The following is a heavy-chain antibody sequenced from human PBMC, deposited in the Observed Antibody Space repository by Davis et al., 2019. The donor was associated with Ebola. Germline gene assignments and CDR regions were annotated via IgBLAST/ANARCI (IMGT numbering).Heavy chain of an antibody. D-gene: IGHD3-9*01. CDR2: INHSGST. CDR3: ARERYFDWLPRYYFDY. V-gene: IGHV4-34*01. Sequence: SETLSLTCAVYGGSFSGYYWSWIRQPPGKGLEWIGEINHSGSTKYNPSLKSRVTISVDTSKNQFSLKLSSVTAADTAVYYCARERYFDWLPRYYFDYWGQGTLVTVSS. J-gene: IGHJ4*02. CDR1: GGSFSGYY.